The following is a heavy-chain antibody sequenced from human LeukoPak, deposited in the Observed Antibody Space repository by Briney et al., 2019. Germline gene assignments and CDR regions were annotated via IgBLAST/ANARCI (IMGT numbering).Heavy chain of an antibody. D-gene: IGHD5-24*01. CDR1: GYTFTSYA. CDR2: ITPSGGT. Sequence: GASVNVSCKASGYTFTSYAIHWVRQAPGQGLEWMGWITPSGGTNYPQKFQGRVAITWDTSITTAYMDLSRLTSDDTAVYYCARDRYGDGFAHLDYWGQGALVTVSS. CDR3: ARDRYGDGFAHLDY. V-gene: IGHV1-2*02. J-gene: IGHJ4*02.